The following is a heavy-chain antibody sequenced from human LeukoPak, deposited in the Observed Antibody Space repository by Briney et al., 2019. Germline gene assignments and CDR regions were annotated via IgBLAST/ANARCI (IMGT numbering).Heavy chain of an antibody. D-gene: IGHD5-18*01. J-gene: IGHJ3*02. V-gene: IGHV4-59*01. CDR3: ARYTAMVAFHAHGFDI. CDR2: ISYSGST. CDR1: GGSISSYY. Sequence: SETLSLTCTVSGGSISSYYWSWIRQPPGKGLEWIGYISYSGSTNYNPSLKSRVTISVDTSKNQFSLKLRSVTAADTAVYYCARYTAMVAFHAHGFDIWGQGTMDTVSS.